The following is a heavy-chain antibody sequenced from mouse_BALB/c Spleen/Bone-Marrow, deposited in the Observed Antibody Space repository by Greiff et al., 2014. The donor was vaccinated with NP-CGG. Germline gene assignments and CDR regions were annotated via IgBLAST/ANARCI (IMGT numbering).Heavy chain of an antibody. V-gene: IGHV14-3*02. CDR3: ASYDYGYYFDY. D-gene: IGHD2-4*01. CDR2: IDPANGNT. J-gene: IGHJ2*01. CDR1: GFNIKDTY. Sequence: EVQRVESGAELVKPGASVKLSCTASGFNIKDTYMHWVKQRPEQGLEWIGRIDPANGNTKYDPKLQGKATITADTSSNTAYLQLSSLTSEDTAVYYCASYDYGYYFDYWGQGTTLTVSS.